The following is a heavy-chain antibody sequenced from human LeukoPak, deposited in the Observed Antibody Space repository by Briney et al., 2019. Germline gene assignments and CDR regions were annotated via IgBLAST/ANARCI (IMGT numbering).Heavy chain of an antibody. CDR3: ARVSRQQPGVIDY. V-gene: IGHV3-53*04. D-gene: IGHD6-13*01. CDR1: GFTVSSNY. Sequence: GGSLRLSCAASGFTVSSNYMSWVRQAPGKGLEGVSVIYSGGSTYYADSVKGRFTISRHNSKNTLYLQMNSLRAEDTAVYYCARVSRQQPGVIDYWGQGTLVTVSS. J-gene: IGHJ4*02. CDR2: IYSGGST.